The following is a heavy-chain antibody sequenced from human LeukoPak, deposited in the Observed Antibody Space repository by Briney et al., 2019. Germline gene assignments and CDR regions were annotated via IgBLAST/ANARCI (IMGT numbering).Heavy chain of an antibody. V-gene: IGHV3-48*03. Sequence: GGSLRLSCAASGFTFSSYEMNWVCQAPGKGLEWVSYISSSGSTIYYADSVKGRFTISRDNAKNSLYLQMNSLRAEDTAVYYCASPYYYDSSGYYSGDYWGQGTLVTVSS. J-gene: IGHJ4*02. D-gene: IGHD3-22*01. CDR1: GFTFSSYE. CDR3: ASPYYYDSSGYYSGDY. CDR2: ISSSGSTI.